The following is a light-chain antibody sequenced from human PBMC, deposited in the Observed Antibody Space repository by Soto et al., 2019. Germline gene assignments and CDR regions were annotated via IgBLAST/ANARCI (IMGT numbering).Light chain of an antibody. V-gene: IGKV1-5*03. CDR1: QTISSW. CDR3: QHYNSYSEA. Sequence: DIQMTQSTSSLSASVGDRVTVSCRASQTISSWLAWYQQKPGKAPKLLIYRASTLKSGVPSRFSGSGSGTEFTLTISSLQPDDFATYYCQHYNSYSEAFGHGTKVDIK. CDR2: RAS. J-gene: IGKJ1*01.